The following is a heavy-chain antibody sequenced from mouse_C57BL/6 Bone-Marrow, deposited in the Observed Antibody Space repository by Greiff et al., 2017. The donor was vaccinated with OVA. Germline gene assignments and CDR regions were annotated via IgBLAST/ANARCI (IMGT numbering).Heavy chain of an antibody. J-gene: IGHJ2*01. V-gene: IGHV1-64*01. CDR2: IHPNSGST. D-gene: IGHD4-1*01. CDR3: ARRNWGDY. CDR1: GYTFTSYW. Sequence: QVQPQQPGAELVKPGASVKLSCKASGYTFTSYWMHWVKQRPGPGLEWIGMIHPNSGSTNYNEKFKSKATLTVDKSSSTAYMQLSILTSEDSAVYYCARRNWGDYWGQGTTLTVSS.